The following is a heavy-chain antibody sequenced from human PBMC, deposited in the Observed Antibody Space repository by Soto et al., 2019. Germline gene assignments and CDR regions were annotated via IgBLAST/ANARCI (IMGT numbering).Heavy chain of an antibody. CDR1: GYTFTSYG. CDR3: SRESATRYCMDL. D-gene: IGHD1-20*01. Sequence: ASVKVSCMASGYTFTSYGIRCVRQAPAQVLEWMGWISAYNGNTNYAQKLQGRVPMTTDTSTITAYMQLRSLRSDDTAVYYCSRESATRYCMDLWGQGTTVTVSS. V-gene: IGHV1-18*01. CDR2: ISAYNGNT. J-gene: IGHJ6*02.